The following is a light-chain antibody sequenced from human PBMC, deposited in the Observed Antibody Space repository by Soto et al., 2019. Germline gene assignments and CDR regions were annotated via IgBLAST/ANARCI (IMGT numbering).Light chain of an antibody. V-gene: IGKV3-20*01. CDR2: GAS. J-gene: IGKJ1*01. Sequence: EIVLTQSPGTLSLSPGERATLSCRASQSVSSSYLTWYQQKPGQAPRLLIYGASSRATGIPDRFSGSGSGTDFTLPISRLEPEDFAVYYCQQYGSPRWTFGQGTKVDIK. CDR1: QSVSSSY. CDR3: QQYGSPRWT.